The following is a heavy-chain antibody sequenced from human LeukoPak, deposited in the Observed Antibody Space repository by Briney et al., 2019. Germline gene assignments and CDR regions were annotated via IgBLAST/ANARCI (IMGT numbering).Heavy chain of an antibody. CDR3: AKDTLSWASTIFAAGDY. J-gene: IGHJ4*02. CDR2: ISVSGGST. CDR1: GFTFGSYG. D-gene: IGHD3-3*01. V-gene: IGHV3-23*01. Sequence: PGGSLRLSCSASGFTFGSYGMSWVRQAPGKGLEWVSAISVSGGSTSYADSVKGRFPISRDSTKNTLFLQMNSLRTGDTAIYYGAKDTLSWASTIFAAGDYWGQGTLVTVSS.